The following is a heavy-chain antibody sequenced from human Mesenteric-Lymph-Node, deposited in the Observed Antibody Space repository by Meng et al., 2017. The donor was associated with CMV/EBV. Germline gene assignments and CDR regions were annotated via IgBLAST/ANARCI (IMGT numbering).Heavy chain of an antibody. CDR2: INRNGGST. D-gene: IGHD1-26*01. CDR3: AKFSGSYYEGDYFDY. Sequence: ETLSLSCTVSGASISHSSYNWGWVRQVPGKGLEWVSGINRNGGSTGYADSVKGRFTISRDNAKNSLYLQMNSLRAEDTALYYCAKFSGSYYEGDYFDYWGQGTLVTVSS. CDR1: GASISHSSYN. V-gene: IGHV3-20*04. J-gene: IGHJ4*02.